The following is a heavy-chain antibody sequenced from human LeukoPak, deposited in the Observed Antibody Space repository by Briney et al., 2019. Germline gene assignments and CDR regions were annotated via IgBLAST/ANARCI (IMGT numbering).Heavy chain of an antibody. CDR1: GYSISSGYY. V-gene: IGHV4-38-2*01. Sequence: PSETLSLTCAVSGYSISSGYYWGWIRQPPGKGLEWIGSIYHSGSTYYNPSLKSRVTISVDTSKNQFSLKLSSVTAADTAVYYCARRFMGTSARAGDIAAAGTADYWGQGTLVTVSS. CDR3: ARRFMGTSARAGDIAAAGTADY. D-gene: IGHD6-13*01. J-gene: IGHJ4*02. CDR2: IYHSGST.